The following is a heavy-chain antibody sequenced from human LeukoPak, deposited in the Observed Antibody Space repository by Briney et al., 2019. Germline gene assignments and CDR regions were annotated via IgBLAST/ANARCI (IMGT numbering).Heavy chain of an antibody. CDR1: GYTFTSYG. CDR3: AISLPIVGLDH. V-gene: IGHV1-18*01. CDR2: ISAYNGNT. Sequence: ASVKVSCKAPGYTFTSYGISWVRQAPGQGLEWMGWISAYNGNTNYAQKLQGRVTMTTDTSTSTAYMELRSLRSDDTAVYYCAISLPIVGLDHWGQGTLVTVSS. J-gene: IGHJ4*02. D-gene: IGHD1-26*01.